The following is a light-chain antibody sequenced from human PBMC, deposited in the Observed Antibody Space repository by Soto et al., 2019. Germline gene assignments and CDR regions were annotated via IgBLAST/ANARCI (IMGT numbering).Light chain of an antibody. J-gene: IGLJ3*02. CDR2: SNN. CDR3: SSYAGSNNWV. CDR1: SSNIGSNT. V-gene: IGLV1-44*01. Sequence: QSVLTQPPSASGTPGQRVTISCSGSSSNIGSNTVNWYQQLPGTAPKLLIYSNNQRPSGVPARFSGSKSGNTASLTVSGLQAEDEADYYCSSYAGSNNWVFGGGTKVTVL.